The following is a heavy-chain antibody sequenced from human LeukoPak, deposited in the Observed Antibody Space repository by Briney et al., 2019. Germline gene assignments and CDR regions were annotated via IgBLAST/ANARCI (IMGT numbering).Heavy chain of an antibody. D-gene: IGHD1-1*01. CDR2: ISGSGGST. V-gene: IGHV3-23*01. J-gene: IGHJ6*02. CDR1: GFTFSSYA. CDR3: ARDPTNYYGMDV. Sequence: PGGSLRLSCAASGFTFSSYAMSWVRQAPGKGLEWVSAISGSGGSTYYADSVKGRFTISRHNSKNTLYLQMNSLRAEDTAVYYCARDPTNYYGMDVWGQGTTVTVSS.